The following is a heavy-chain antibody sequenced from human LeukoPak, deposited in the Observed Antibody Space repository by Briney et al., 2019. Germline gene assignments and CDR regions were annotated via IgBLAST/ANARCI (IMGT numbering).Heavy chain of an antibody. D-gene: IGHD3-22*01. J-gene: IGHJ4*02. CDR1: GFAFSAYE. V-gene: IGHV3-48*03. Sequence: GGSLRLSCAATGFAFSAYEMNWVRQAPGKGLEWVAYSSGSDTTIYYADSVKGRFVISRDNARSSLYLQMNSLRAEDTALYYCTTLGYHLDSWGKGTLVTASS. CDR2: SSGSDTTI. CDR3: TTLGYHLDS.